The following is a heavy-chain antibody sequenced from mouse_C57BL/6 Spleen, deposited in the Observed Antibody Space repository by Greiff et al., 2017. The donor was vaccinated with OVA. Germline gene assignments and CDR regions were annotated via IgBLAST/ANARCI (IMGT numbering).Heavy chain of an antibody. CDR1: GFTFSSYG. Sequence: DVQLVESGGDLVKPGGSLKLSCAASGFTFSSYGMSWVRQTPDKRLEWVATISSGGSYTYYPDSVKGRFTISRDNAKNTLYLQMSSLKSEDTAMYYCARHEGGFDYWGQGTTLTVSS. V-gene: IGHV5-6*01. D-gene: IGHD1-1*02. CDR2: ISSGGSYT. J-gene: IGHJ2*01. CDR3: ARHEGGFDY.